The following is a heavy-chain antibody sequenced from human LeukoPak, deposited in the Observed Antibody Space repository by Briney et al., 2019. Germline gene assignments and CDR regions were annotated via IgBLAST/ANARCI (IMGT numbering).Heavy chain of an antibody. Sequence: GGSLRLSCVASGFTFSTYGINWVRLAPGKGLERVSYISGSGGTIYYADSVKGRFTVSRDSAKNSVYLQMSSLRAEDTAVYYCARDKWLQGFDSWGQGTLVTVSS. CDR1: GFTFSTYG. V-gene: IGHV3-48*01. D-gene: IGHD5-12*01. CDR2: ISGSGGTI. J-gene: IGHJ4*02. CDR3: ARDKWLQGFDS.